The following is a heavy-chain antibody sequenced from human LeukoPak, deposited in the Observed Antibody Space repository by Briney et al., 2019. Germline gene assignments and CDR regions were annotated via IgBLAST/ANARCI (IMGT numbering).Heavy chain of an antibody. Sequence: PGGSLRLSCAASGFTFSSYAMSWVRQAPGKGLEWVSAISGSGGSTYYADSVKGRFTISRDNSKNTLYLQMNSLRAEDTAVYYCAKVGYSSSWTNNWFDPWGQGTLVTVSS. D-gene: IGHD6-13*01. J-gene: IGHJ5*02. CDR1: GFTFSSYA. CDR3: AKVGYSSSWTNNWFDP. V-gene: IGHV3-23*01. CDR2: ISGSGGST.